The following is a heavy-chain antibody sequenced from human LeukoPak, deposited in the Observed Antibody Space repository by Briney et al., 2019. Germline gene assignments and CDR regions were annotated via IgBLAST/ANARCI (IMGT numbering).Heavy chain of an antibody. CDR2: IIPILGIA. Sequence: SVKVSCKASGGTFSSYAISWVRQAPGQGLEWMGRIIPILGIANYAQKLQGRVTVTADTATNTAYMELSSLIPDDTAVYYCARARTKITFGGVRHAFDIWGQGTLVTVSS. D-gene: IGHD3-16*01. J-gene: IGHJ3*02. V-gene: IGHV1-69*04. CDR1: GGTFSSYA. CDR3: ARARTKITFGGVRHAFDI.